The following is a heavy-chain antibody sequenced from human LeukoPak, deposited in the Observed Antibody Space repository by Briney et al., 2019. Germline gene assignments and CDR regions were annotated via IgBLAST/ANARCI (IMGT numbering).Heavy chain of an antibody. Sequence: SETLSLTCTVSGGSISSSSYYWGWIRQPPGKGLEWIGSIYYSGSTYYNPSLKSRVTISVDTSKNKFSLKLSSVTAADTAVYYCARRLDCFDYWGQGTLVTVSS. J-gene: IGHJ4*02. CDR1: GGSISSSSYY. V-gene: IGHV4-39*07. D-gene: IGHD2-15*01. CDR2: IYYSGST. CDR3: ARRLDCFDY.